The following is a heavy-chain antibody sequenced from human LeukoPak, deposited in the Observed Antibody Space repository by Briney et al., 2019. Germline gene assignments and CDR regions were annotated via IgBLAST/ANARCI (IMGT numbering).Heavy chain of an antibody. CDR1: GGSISSYY. V-gene: IGHV4-59*01. J-gene: IGHJ4*02. CDR2: MYYSGST. D-gene: IGHD2-15*01. CDR3: ARESCSGGSCYLLDY. Sequence: SETLSLTCTVSGGSISSYYWSWIRQPPGKGLEWIGYMYYSGSTNYNPSLKSRVTISVDTSKNQFSLKMNSVTAADTAVYYWARESCSGGSCYLLDYWGQGTLVTVSS.